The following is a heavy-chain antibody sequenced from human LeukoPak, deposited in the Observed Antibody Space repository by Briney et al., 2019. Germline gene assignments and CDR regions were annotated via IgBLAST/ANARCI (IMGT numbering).Heavy chain of an antibody. CDR2: ITVSDGRT. Sequence: GGSLRLSCAASGFTFSSYPMYWVRQAPGKGLEWVSLITVSDGRTYYADSVKGRFTISRDNSKNTLFLQMNSLGAEDTAVYYCAKRGTVSTSTPLYLDYWGQGTPVTVSS. D-gene: IGHD2-2*01. CDR1: GFTFSSYP. J-gene: IGHJ4*02. CDR3: AKRGTVSTSTPLYLDY. V-gene: IGHV3-23*01.